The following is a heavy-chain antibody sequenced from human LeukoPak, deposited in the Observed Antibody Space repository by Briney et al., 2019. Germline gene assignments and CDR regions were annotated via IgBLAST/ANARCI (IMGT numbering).Heavy chain of an antibody. J-gene: IGHJ5*02. V-gene: IGHV4-59*01. Sequence: PSETLSLTCTVSGRSISSYYWSWIRQPPGKGLEWIGYIYYSGSTNYNPSLKSRVTISVDTSKNQFSLKLSSVTAADTAVYYCARLPAAISPFDPWGQGTLVTVSS. D-gene: IGHD2-2*01. CDR3: ARLPAAISPFDP. CDR1: GRSISSYY. CDR2: IYYSGST.